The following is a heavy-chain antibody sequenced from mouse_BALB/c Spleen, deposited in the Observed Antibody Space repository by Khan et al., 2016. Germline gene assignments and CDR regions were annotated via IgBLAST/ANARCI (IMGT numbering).Heavy chain of an antibody. CDR2: IRHSGST. V-gene: IGHV3-2*02. J-gene: IGHJ2*02. CDR1: GYSITSDYA. CDR3: ATHDYFAY. Sequence: EVQLQESGPGLVKPSQSLSLTCTVTGYSITSDYAWNWIRQFPGNKLEWMGYIRHSGSTSYNPSLKSRISMTRDTYKNQFFLQLNSVTTEDTSTYSCATHDYFAYWGHRPSLTVSS.